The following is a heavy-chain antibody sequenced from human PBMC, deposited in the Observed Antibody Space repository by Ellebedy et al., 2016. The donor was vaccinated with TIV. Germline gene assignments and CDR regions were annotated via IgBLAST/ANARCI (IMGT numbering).Heavy chain of an antibody. D-gene: IGHD5-18*01. Sequence: SETLSLTXAVYGGSFSGYYWSWIRQPPGKGLEWIGEINHSGSTNYNPSLKSRVTISVDTSKNQFSLKLSSVTAADTAVYYCARGSKVVRGYSYGYGLFDPWGQGTLVTVSS. J-gene: IGHJ5*02. V-gene: IGHV4-34*01. CDR1: GGSFSGYY. CDR3: ARGSKVVRGYSYGYGLFDP. CDR2: INHSGST.